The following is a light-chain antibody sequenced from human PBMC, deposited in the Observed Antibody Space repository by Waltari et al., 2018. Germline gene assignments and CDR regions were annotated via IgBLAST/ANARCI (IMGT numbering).Light chain of an antibody. Sequence: DIQMTQSPSTVSASVGDRVTITCRARQSISRWLAWYQQKPGKAPKLLIHKASSLQSGVPSRFSGSGYGTEFTLNITSLQPDDFATYYCQHYNSFSALFTFGPGTQVDIK. J-gene: IGKJ3*01. CDR2: KAS. CDR1: QSISRW. V-gene: IGKV1-5*03. CDR3: QHYNSFSALFT.